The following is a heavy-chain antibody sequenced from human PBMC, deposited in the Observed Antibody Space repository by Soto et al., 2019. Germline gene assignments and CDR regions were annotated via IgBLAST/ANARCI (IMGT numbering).Heavy chain of an antibody. CDR3: AKRQSGNFGPFDS. D-gene: IGHD2-21*02. Sequence: GGSLRLSCAASGFSISSDAMSWVRQAPGKGLEWVSGISGSGANTNYADSVKGRFAISIDNSKNTLYLQMSSLRAEDTAVYYCAKRQSGNFGPFDSWGQGTLVTVPQ. CDR2: ISGSGANT. CDR1: GFSISSDA. J-gene: IGHJ4*02. V-gene: IGHV3-23*01.